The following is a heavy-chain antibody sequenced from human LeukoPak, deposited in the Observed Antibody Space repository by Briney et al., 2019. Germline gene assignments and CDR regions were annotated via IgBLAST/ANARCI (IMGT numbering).Heavy chain of an antibody. CDR1: GFTFDDYA. CDR3: AKRGSDTYGFDY. J-gene: IGHJ4*02. Sequence: GGSLRLSCAASGFTFDDYAMHWVRQAPGKGLEWVSGISWNSGSIGYADSVKGRFTISRDNSKNTLYLQMNSLRAEDTAVYYCAKRGSDTYGFDYWGQGTLVTVSS. D-gene: IGHD4-17*01. V-gene: IGHV3-9*01. CDR2: ISWNSGSI.